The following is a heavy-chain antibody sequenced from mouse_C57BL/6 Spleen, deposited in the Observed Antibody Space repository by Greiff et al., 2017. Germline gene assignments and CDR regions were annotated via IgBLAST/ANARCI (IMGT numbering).Heavy chain of an antibody. CDR3: ARRVYYGSSYYFDC. V-gene: IGHV1-19*01. D-gene: IGHD1-1*01. J-gene: IGHJ2*01. CDR2: INPYNGGT. Sequence: EVQLQQSGPVLVKPGASVKMSCKASGYTFTDYYMNWVKQSHGKSLEWIGVINPYNGGTSYNQKFKGKATLTVDKSSSTAYMELNSLTSEDSAVYYCARRVYYGSSYYFDCWGQGTTLTVSS. CDR1: GYTFTDYY.